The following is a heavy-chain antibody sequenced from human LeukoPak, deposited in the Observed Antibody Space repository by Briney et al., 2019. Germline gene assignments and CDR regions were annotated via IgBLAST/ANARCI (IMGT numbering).Heavy chain of an antibody. V-gene: IGHV4-59*08. CDR1: GGSISSYY. CDR3: ARVGDYYDSSGYYSILDY. Sequence: SETLPLTCTVSGGSISSYYWSWIRQPPGKGLEWIGYIYYSGSTNYNPSLKSRVTISVDTSKNQFSLKLSSVTAADTAVYYCARVGDYYDSSGYYSILDYWGQGTLVTVSS. J-gene: IGHJ4*02. CDR2: IYYSGST. D-gene: IGHD3-22*01.